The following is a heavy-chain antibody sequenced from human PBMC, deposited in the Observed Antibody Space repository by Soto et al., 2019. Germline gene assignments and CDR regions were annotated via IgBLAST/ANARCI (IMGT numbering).Heavy chain of an antibody. J-gene: IGHJ5*02. D-gene: IGHD6-19*01. V-gene: IGHV3-66*01. Sequence: HPGGSLRLSCAASGFTVSSNYMSWVRQAPGKGLEWVSVIYSGGSTYYADSVKGRFTISRDNSKNTLYLQMNSLRAEDTAVYYCAREQVVAVAGIVSCWFDPWGQGTLVTVSS. CDR3: AREQVVAVAGIVSCWFDP. CDR1: GFTVSSNY. CDR2: IYSGGST.